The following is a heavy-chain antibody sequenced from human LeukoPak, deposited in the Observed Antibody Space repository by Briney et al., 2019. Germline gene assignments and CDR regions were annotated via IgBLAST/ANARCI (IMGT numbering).Heavy chain of an antibody. Sequence: AASVKVSCKASGYTFTGYYMHWVRQAPGQGLEWMGWINPNSGGTNYAQKFQGRVTMTRDTSISTAYMELSRLRSDDTAVHYCASTRPVDYGSNGFDYWGQGTLVTVSS. CDR3: ASTRPVDYGSNGFDY. CDR1: GYTFTGYY. CDR2: INPNSGGT. D-gene: IGHD3-10*01. J-gene: IGHJ4*02. V-gene: IGHV1-2*02.